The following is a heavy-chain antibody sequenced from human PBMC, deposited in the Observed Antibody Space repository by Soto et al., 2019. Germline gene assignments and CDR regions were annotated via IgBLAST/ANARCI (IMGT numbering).Heavy chain of an antibody. J-gene: IGHJ4*02. D-gene: IGHD2-15*01. Sequence: QVQLQESGPGLVKPSQTLSLTCTVSGGSISSGDYYWSWIRQPPGKGLEWIGYIFYTGSTYYNPSIQSRVTISIDTPENQFSLKLSSVTAADTAAYHCARTPRWPTYFDSWGQGTLVTVSS. CDR3: ARTPRWPTYFDS. CDR1: GGSISSGDYY. CDR2: IFYTGST. V-gene: IGHV4-30-4*01.